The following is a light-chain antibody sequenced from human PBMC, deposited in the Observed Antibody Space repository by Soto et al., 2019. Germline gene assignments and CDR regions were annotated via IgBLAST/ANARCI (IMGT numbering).Light chain of an antibody. CDR3: QQYGSSPPT. CDR2: GAS. Sequence: EILLTQSPGTLSLSPGEIATLSCRAIQSVSSSYLAWYQQKPGQAPRLLIYGASSRATGIPDRFSGSGSGTDFTLTISRLEPEDFAVYYCQQYGSSPPTFGQGTRLEIK. V-gene: IGKV3-20*01. J-gene: IGKJ5*01. CDR1: QSVSSSY.